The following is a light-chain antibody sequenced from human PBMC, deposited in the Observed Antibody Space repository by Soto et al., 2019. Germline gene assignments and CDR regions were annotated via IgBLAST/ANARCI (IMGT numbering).Light chain of an antibody. CDR3: QHYANVLFT. Sequence: DIPMTQSPSSLSASVGDRVTITCQASQDINNYLNWYQQKPGKAPKLLIYDASNLKTGVPSRFSGSRSGTDFTLIISSLQPEDIATYYCQHYANVLFTFGPGTKVDIK. CDR2: DAS. V-gene: IGKV1-33*01. CDR1: QDINNY. J-gene: IGKJ3*01.